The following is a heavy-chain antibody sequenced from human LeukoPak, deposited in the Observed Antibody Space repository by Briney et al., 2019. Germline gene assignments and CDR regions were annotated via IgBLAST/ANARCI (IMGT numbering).Heavy chain of an antibody. J-gene: IGHJ4*02. V-gene: IGHV3-53*01. CDR1: GFTVSSNY. Sequence: PGGSLRLSCAASGFTVSSNYMSWVRQAPGKGLEWVSVIYSGGSTYSADSVKGRFTISRDKSKNTLYLQMNSLRAEDTAVYYCARTQFRGGPFDYWGQGTLVTVSS. D-gene: IGHD3-16*01. CDR3: ARTQFRGGPFDY. CDR2: IYSGGST.